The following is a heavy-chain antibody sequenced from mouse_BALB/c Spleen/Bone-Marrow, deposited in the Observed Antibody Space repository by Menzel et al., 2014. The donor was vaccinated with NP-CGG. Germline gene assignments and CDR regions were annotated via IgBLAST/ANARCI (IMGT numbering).Heavy chain of an antibody. CDR3: ARNANWLFAY. D-gene: IGHD4-1*01. CDR2: INPGSGGT. Sequence: LQESGAELVRPGTSAKVSCKASGYAFTNYLIEWVKQRPGQGLEWIGVINPGSGGTNYNEKFKGKATLTADKSSSTAYMQLSSLTSDDSAVYFCARNANWLFAYWGQGTLVTVSA. V-gene: IGHV1-54*01. CDR1: GYAFTNYL. J-gene: IGHJ3*01.